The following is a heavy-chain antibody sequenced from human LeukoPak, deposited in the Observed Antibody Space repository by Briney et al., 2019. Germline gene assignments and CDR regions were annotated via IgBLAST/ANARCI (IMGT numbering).Heavy chain of an antibody. CDR1: GGTFSSYA. Sequence: SVKASCKASGGTFSSYAISWVRQAPGQGLEWMGGIIPIFGTANYAQKFQGRVTITADESTSTAYMELSSLRSEDTAVYYCARMWLVLWAFDYWGQGTLVTVSS. D-gene: IGHD6-19*01. CDR3: ARMWLVLWAFDY. V-gene: IGHV1-69*13. CDR2: IIPIFGTA. J-gene: IGHJ4*02.